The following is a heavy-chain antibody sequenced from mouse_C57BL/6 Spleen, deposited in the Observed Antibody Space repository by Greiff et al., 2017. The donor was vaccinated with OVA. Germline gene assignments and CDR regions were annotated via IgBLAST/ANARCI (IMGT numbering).Heavy chain of an antibody. J-gene: IGHJ2*01. CDR1: GYTFTDYE. Sequence: QVQLQQSGAELVRPGASVTLSCKASGYTFTDYEMHWVKQTPVHGLEWIGAIDPETGGTANNQKFKGKAILTADKYSSTAYMELRSLTSEDSAVYYCTRWLLLYYFDYWGQGTTLTVSS. CDR2: IDPETGGT. D-gene: IGHD2-3*01. V-gene: IGHV1-15*01. CDR3: TRWLLLYYFDY.